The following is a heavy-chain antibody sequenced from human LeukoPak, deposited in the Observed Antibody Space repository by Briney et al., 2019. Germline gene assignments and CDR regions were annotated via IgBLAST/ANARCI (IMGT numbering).Heavy chain of an antibody. CDR2: INPNSGGT. V-gene: IGHV1-2*02. Sequence: ASVKVSCKASGYTFTGYYMHWVRQAPGQGLEWMGWINPNSGGTNYAQKFQGRVTITRNTSISTAYMELSSLRSEDTAVYYCARGQLRYFDWLLGTYNWFDPWGQGTLVTVSS. CDR3: ARGQLRYFDWLLGTYNWFDP. CDR1: GYTFTGYY. J-gene: IGHJ5*02. D-gene: IGHD3-9*01.